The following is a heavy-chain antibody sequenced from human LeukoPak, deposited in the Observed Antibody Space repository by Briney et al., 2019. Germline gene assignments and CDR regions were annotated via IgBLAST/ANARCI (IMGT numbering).Heavy chain of an antibody. CDR2: IKEDGSDK. D-gene: IGHD2-21*02. V-gene: IGHV3-7*04. Sequence: PGRSLRLSRAASGFTLSNDWMSWVRQAPGKGLEWVASIKEDGSDKYYVDSVKGRFTISRDSAKNSLFLQMNSRRAEDTAVYYCARDQWRLCDFWGQGTLVSVSS. CDR1: GFTLSNDW. CDR3: ARDQWRLCDF. J-gene: IGHJ4*02.